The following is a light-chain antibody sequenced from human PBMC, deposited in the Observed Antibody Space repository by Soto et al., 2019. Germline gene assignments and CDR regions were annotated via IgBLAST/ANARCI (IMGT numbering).Light chain of an antibody. J-gene: IGLJ1*01. CDR1: SSAVGAFDY. Sequence: QSVPAQPASVSRTPGQSISISCAGSSSAVGAFDYVSWYEHHPGKAPKLIIYEVNRRPSGVSNRFSGSKSGHKASLTISGLQAEDEAEYYCSSPTSISTLCVFGTGTKVTV. CDR2: EVN. CDR3: SSPTSISTLCV. V-gene: IGLV2-14*01.